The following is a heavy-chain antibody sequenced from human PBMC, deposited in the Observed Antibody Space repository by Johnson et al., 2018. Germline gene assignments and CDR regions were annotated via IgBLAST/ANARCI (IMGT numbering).Heavy chain of an antibody. V-gene: IGHV3-30-3*01. D-gene: IGHD6-13*01. CDR1: GFTFSSYA. Sequence: QVQLVQSGGGVVQPGRSLRLSCAASGFTFSSYAMHWVRQAPGKGLEWVAVISYAGSNKDYADSVQGRFTISRDNSKTPRYMQMNSLRAEDTAVYYCARDLRHSSSWYVEPYYYYMDVWGKGTTVTVSS. CDR2: ISYAGSNK. CDR3: ARDLRHSSSWYVEPYYYYMDV. J-gene: IGHJ6*03.